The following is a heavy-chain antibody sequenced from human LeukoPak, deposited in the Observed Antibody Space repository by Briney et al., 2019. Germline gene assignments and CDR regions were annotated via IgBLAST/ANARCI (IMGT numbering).Heavy chain of an antibody. Sequence: ASVKVSCKASGYTFTSYDINWVRQVTGQGLEWMGWMNPNSGNTGYAQKFQGRVTMTRNTSISTAYMELSSLRSEDTAVYYCARVIAAAGYYYYYYYMDVWGKGTTVTVSS. D-gene: IGHD6-13*01. CDR1: GYTFTSYD. CDR2: MNPNSGNT. CDR3: ARVIAAAGYYYYYYYMDV. J-gene: IGHJ6*03. V-gene: IGHV1-8*01.